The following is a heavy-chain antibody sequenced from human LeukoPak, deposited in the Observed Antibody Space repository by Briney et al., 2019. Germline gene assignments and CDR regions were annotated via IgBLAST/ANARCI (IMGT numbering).Heavy chain of an antibody. V-gene: IGHV3-23*01. Sequence: GGSLRLSCAASGFTFSSYAMSWVRQAPGKGLEGVSAISGSGGSTYYADSVKGRFTISRDNSKNTLYLQMNSLRAEDTAVYYCAKDRSYYYDSSGYPHFWGQGTMVTVSS. CDR2: ISGSGGST. D-gene: IGHD3-22*01. J-gene: IGHJ3*01. CDR1: GFTFSSYA. CDR3: AKDRSYYYDSSGYPHF.